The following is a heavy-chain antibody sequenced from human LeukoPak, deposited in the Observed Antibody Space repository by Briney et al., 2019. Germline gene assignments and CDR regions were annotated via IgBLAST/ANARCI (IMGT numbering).Heavy chain of an antibody. CDR2: MSYSGST. CDR3: ARQLVVRGVIIGGFDY. CDR1: GGSISSSSYY. D-gene: IGHD3-10*01. V-gene: IGHV4-39*01. J-gene: IGHJ4*02. Sequence: SETLSLTCTVSGGSISSSSYYWGWIRQPPGKGLEWIGSMSYSGSTYYNPSLKSRVTISVDTSKNQFSLKLSSVTAADTAVYYCARQLVVRGVIIGGFDYWGQGTLVTVSS.